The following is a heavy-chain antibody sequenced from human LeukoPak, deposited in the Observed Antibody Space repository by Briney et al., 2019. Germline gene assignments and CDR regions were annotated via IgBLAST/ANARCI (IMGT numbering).Heavy chain of an antibody. D-gene: IGHD1-26*01. CDR2: IYYSGST. Sequence: SETLSLTCTVSGGSISSYYWSWIRQPPGKGLEWIGYIYYSGSTNYNPSLRSRVTISVDTSKNQFSLKLSSVTAADTAVYYCARLGARSWFDPWGQGTLVTVSS. J-gene: IGHJ5*02. V-gene: IGHV4-59*08. CDR3: ARLGARSWFDP. CDR1: GGSISSYY.